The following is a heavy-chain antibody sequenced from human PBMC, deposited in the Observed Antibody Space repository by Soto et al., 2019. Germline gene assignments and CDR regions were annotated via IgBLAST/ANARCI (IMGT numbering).Heavy chain of an antibody. Sequence: GGSLRLSCAASGFTFSSYAMHWVRQAPGKGLEWVAVISYDGSNKYYADSVKGRFTISRDNSKNTPYLQMNSLRAEDTAVYYCARRSIVATRPDYWGQGTLVTVSS. D-gene: IGHD5-12*01. CDR2: ISYDGSNK. CDR1: GFTFSSYA. V-gene: IGHV3-30-3*01. CDR3: ARRSIVATRPDY. J-gene: IGHJ4*02.